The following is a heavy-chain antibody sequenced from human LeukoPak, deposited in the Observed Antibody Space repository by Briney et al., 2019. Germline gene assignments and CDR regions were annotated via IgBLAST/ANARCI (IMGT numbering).Heavy chain of an antibody. V-gene: IGHV4-38-2*02. Sequence: SETLSLTCTVSGYSISSGYYWGWIRQPPGKGLEWIGSIYYSGSTYYNPSLKSRVTISVDTSKNQFSLKLSSVTAADTAVYYCAREMGPPAMVLSDYWGQGTLVTVSS. CDR2: IYYSGST. CDR3: AREMGPPAMVLSDY. J-gene: IGHJ4*02. CDR1: GYSISSGYY. D-gene: IGHD5-18*01.